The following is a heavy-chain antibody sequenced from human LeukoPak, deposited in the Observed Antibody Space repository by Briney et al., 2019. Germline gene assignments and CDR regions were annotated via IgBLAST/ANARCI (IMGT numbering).Heavy chain of an antibody. CDR1: GFTFSTYN. J-gene: IGHJ4*02. D-gene: IGHD1-1*01. V-gene: IGHV3-21*04. CDR3: TRYNVGFES. Sequence: GGSLRLSCAASGFTFSTYNMNWVRQAPGKGLEWVSSISGNNDIYYADSVKGRFTISRDNAKKSLYLQMNSLRAEDTAVYYCTRYNVGFESWGQGTLVTVSS. CDR2: ISGNNDI.